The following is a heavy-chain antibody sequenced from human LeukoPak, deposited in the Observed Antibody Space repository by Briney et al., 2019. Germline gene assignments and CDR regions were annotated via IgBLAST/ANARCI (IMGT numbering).Heavy chain of an antibody. D-gene: IGHD1-1*01. CDR3: ARLTRRSGNYFDY. V-gene: IGHV4-39*01. Sequence: SETLSLTCTVSGGSISRSNYYWGWIRQPPGKGLEWIGSIYYSGSTYYNPSLKSRVTISVDTSNNQVSLKLSSVTAADTAVYYCARLTRRSGNYFDYWGQGTLVTVSS. CDR2: IYYSGST. CDR1: GGSISRSNYY. J-gene: IGHJ4*02.